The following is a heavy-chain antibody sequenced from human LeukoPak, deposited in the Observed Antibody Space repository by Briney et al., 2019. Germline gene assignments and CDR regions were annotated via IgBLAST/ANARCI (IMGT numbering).Heavy chain of an antibody. CDR2: IIPIFGTA. J-gene: IGHJ4*02. CDR3: ARDRTSTIVGASYYFDY. V-gene: IGHV1-69*13. Sequence: GASVKVSCKASGYTFTSYAISWVRQAPGQGLEWMGGIIPIFGTANYAQKFQGRVTITADESTSTAYMELSSLRSEDTAVYYCARDRTSTIVGASYYFDYWGQGTLVTVSS. D-gene: IGHD1-26*01. CDR1: GYTFTSYA.